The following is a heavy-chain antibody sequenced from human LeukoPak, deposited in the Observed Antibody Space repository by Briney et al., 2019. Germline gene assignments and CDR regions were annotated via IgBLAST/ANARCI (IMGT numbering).Heavy chain of an antibody. Sequence: PGGSLRLSCAASGFTFSSYSMNWVRQAPGKGLKWVSFISSSSSTIYYADSVKGRFTISRDNAKNSLYLQVNSLRAEDTAVYYCARDRGGSYSAIDYWGQGTLVTVPS. J-gene: IGHJ4*02. D-gene: IGHD1-26*01. CDR3: ARDRGGSYSAIDY. V-gene: IGHV3-48*04. CDR2: ISSSSSTI. CDR1: GFTFSSYS.